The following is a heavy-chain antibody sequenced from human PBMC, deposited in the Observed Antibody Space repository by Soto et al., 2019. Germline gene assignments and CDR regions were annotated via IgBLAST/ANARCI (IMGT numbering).Heavy chain of an antibody. Sequence: QVQLVQSGAEVKKPGASVKVSCKASGYTFTSYGISWVRQAPGQGLEWMGWISAYNGNTNYTQKLQGRVTMTTDTSTSTAYMELRSLRSDDTAVYYCAREKYSSSWYLDNWFDPWGQGTLVTVSS. V-gene: IGHV1-18*01. CDR1: GYTFTSYG. CDR2: ISAYNGNT. D-gene: IGHD6-13*01. CDR3: AREKYSSSWYLDNWFDP. J-gene: IGHJ5*02.